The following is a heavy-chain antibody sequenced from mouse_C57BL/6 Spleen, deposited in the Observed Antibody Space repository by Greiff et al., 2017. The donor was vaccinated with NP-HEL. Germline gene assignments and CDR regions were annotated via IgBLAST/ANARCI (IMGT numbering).Heavy chain of an antibody. V-gene: IGHV1-82*01. CDR3: ARGDDYGGYGYALDD. D-gene: IGHD2-4*01. J-gene: IGHJ4*01. Sequence: VQLQQSGPELVKPGASVKISCKASGYAFSSSWMHWVKQRPGQGLEWIGRIYPGDGDTNYNGKFQGKATMTADKSSSTAYMQLSSLTSEDSAVYFCARGDDYGGYGYALDDWGKGTSVTVAS. CDR1: GYAFSSSW. CDR2: IYPGDGDT.